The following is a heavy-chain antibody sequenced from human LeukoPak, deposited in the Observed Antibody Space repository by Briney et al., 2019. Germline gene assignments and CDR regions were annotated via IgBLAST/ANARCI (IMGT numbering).Heavy chain of an antibody. J-gene: IGHJ6*02. V-gene: IGHV3-30-3*01. CDR3: ARGRCSGGSCYSDYYYGMDV. D-gene: IGHD2-15*01. CDR2: ISYDGSNK. CDR1: GFTFSSYA. Sequence: GGSLRLSCAASGFTFSSYAMHWVRQAPGKGLEWVAVISYDGSNKYYADSVKGRFTISRDNSKNTLYLQMNSLGAEDTAVYYCARGRCSGGSCYSDYYYGMDVWGQGTTVTVSS.